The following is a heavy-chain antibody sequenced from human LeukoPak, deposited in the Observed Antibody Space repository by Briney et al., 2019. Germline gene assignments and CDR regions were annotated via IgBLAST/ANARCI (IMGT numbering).Heavy chain of an antibody. Sequence: GRSLRLSCAASGFTFSSYAMHWVRQAPGKGLGWVAVISYDGSNKYYADSVQGRFTISRDNSKNTLYLQMNSLRAEDTAVYYCARGYQDYYYYYGMDVWGKGTTVTVSS. CDR2: ISYDGSNK. CDR3: ARGYQDYYYYYGMDV. D-gene: IGHD2-2*01. J-gene: IGHJ6*04. V-gene: IGHV3-30*04. CDR1: GFTFSSYA.